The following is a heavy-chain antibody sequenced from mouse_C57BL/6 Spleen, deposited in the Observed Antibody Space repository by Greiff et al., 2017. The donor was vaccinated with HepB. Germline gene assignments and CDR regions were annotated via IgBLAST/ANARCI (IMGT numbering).Heavy chain of an antibody. J-gene: IGHJ4*01. CDR3: ARDGAGDY. CDR1: GYSITSGYY. Sequence: EVQLLESGPGLVKPSQSLSLTCSVTGYSITSGYYWNWIRQFPGNQLEWMGYISYDGSNNYNPSLKNRISITRDTSKNQFCLKLNSVTTEDTATYYCARDGAGDYWGQGTSVTVSS. CDR2: ISYDGSN. V-gene: IGHV3-6*01.